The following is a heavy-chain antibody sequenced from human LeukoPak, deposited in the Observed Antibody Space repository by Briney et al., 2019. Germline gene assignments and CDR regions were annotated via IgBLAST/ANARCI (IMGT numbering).Heavy chain of an antibody. CDR1: TFTFSTYS. D-gene: IGHD1-26*01. J-gene: IGHJ3*02. Sequence: GGSLRLSCAASTFTFSTYSMNWVRQAPGKGLEWVSYISSSGITRYYADSVKGRFTISRDNAKNSLYLQMNSLRDEDTAVYYCARDRVGATKGDAFDIWGQGTMVTVSS. CDR2: ISSSGITR. V-gene: IGHV3-48*02. CDR3: ARDRVGATKGDAFDI.